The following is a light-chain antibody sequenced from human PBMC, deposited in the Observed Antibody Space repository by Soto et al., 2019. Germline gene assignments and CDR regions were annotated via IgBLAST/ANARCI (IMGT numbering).Light chain of an antibody. Sequence: VLTQSPATLSLSPGERATLSCRASQSVSSYLAWYQQKPGQAPRLLIYDASNRATGIPARFSGSGSVTDFTLTISSLEPEDFAVYFCQQYDDWLRLTFGGGTKVDI. CDR2: DAS. CDR3: QQYDDWLRLT. CDR1: QSVSSY. J-gene: IGKJ4*01. V-gene: IGKV3-11*01.